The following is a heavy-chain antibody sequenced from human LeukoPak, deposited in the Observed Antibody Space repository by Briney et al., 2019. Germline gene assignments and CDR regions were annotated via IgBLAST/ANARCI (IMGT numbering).Heavy chain of an antibody. D-gene: IGHD4-17*01. CDR2: INHSGST. CDR3: ARVAPGFTYGDSDPRPWYYDL. Sequence: PSETLSLTCAVYGGSFSAYYWSWIRQPPGKGLEWIGEINHSGSTNYSPSLKSRVTMSVDTSKNQFSLRLNSVTAADTAVYYCARVAPGFTYGDSDPRPWYYDLWGRGTLVTVSS. CDR1: GGSFSAYY. V-gene: IGHV4-34*01. J-gene: IGHJ2*01.